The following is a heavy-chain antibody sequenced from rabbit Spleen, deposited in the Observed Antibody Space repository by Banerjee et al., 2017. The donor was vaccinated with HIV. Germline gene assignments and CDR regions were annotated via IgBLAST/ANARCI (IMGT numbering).Heavy chain of an antibody. Sequence: QSLEESGGDLVKPGASLTLTCTASGFSFSNSAYMCWVRQAPGKGLEWIACIYTGSSGSTYYASWAKGRFTISKTSSTTVTLQMTSLTAADTATYFCARDGDDGGNTRLDLWGPGTLVTVS. CDR2: IYTGSSGST. V-gene: IGHV1S40*01. CDR3: ARDGDDGGNTRLDL. J-gene: IGHJ3*01. D-gene: IGHD2-1*01. CDR1: GFSFSNSAY.